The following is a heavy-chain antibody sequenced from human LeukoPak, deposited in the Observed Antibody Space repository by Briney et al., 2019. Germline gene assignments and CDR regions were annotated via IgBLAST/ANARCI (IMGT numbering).Heavy chain of an antibody. CDR2: INAGNGNT. Sequence: ASVQVSCKASGYTFTSYAMHWVRQAPGQRLEWMGWINAGNGNTKYSQKFQGRVTITRDTSASTAYMELSSLRSEDTAVYYCAREMGGWNYFDYWGQGTLVTVSS. V-gene: IGHV1-3*01. J-gene: IGHJ4*02. CDR3: AREMGGWNYFDY. CDR1: GYTFTSYA. D-gene: IGHD6-19*01.